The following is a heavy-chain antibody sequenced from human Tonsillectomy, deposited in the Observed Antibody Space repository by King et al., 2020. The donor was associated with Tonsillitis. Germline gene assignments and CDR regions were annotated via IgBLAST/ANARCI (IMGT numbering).Heavy chain of an antibody. CDR3: ARDPPEYYDYVWGSYRSGYFDY. J-gene: IGHJ4*02. Sequence: VQLVQSGGGLVKPGGSLRLSCAASGFTFSSYSMNWVRQAPGKGLEWVSSISSSSSYIYYADSVKGRFTIYRDNAKNSLYLQMNSLRAEDTAVYYCARDPPEYYDYVWGSYRSGYFDYWGQGTLVTVSS. D-gene: IGHD3-16*02. V-gene: IGHV3-21*01. CDR1: GFTFSSYS. CDR2: ISSSSSYI.